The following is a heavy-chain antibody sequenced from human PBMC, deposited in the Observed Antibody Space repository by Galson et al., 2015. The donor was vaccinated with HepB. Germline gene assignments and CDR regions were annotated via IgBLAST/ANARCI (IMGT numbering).Heavy chain of an antibody. V-gene: IGHV3-49*03. CDR1: GFTFGDYA. CDR2: IRSKAYGGTT. D-gene: IGHD3-22*01. Sequence: SLRLSCAASGFTFGDYAMSWFRQAPGKGLEWVGFIRSKAYGGTTEYAASVKGRFTISRDDSKSIAYLQMNSLKTEDTAVNYCTRDHVGDSSGYYYDRPHYYGMDVWGQGTTVTVSS. CDR3: TRDHVGDSSGYYYDRPHYYGMDV. J-gene: IGHJ6*02.